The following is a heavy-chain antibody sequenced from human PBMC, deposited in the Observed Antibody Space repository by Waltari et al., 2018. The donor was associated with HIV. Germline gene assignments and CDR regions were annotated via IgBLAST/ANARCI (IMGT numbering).Heavy chain of an antibody. J-gene: IGHJ6*02. Sequence: QVQLVQSGAEVKKPGASVKVSCKASGYTFTGYYMHWLRQAPGQGLAWMGWINPKSDGTNYAQKFQGRVTMTRDTSTSTAYMELSRLRSDDTALYYCARDRIAVTGSYYYGMDVWGQGTTVTVSS. CDR2: INPKSDGT. D-gene: IGHD6-19*01. CDR1: GYTFTGYY. CDR3: ARDRIAVTGSYYYGMDV. V-gene: IGHV1-2*02.